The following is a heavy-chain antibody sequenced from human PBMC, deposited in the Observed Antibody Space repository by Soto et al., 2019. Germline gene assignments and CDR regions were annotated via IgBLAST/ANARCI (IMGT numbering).Heavy chain of an antibody. J-gene: IGHJ4*02. CDR2: IKQDGSEK. CDR1: GFTFSSYW. D-gene: IGHD6-6*01. V-gene: IGHV3-7*01. CDR3: AREKVGAVRTADY. Sequence: GGSLRLSCAASGFTFSSYWMSWVRQAPGKGLEWVANIKQDGSEKYYVDSVKGRFTTSRDNAKNSLYLQMNSLRAEDTAVYYCAREKVGAVRTADYWGQGTRVTVSS.